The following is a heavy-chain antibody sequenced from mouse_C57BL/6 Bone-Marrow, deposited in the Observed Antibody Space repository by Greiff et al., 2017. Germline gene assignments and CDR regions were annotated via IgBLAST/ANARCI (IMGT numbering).Heavy chain of an antibody. D-gene: IGHD2-1*01. Sequence: VQLQQPGAELVKPGASVKMSCKASGYTFTSYWITWVKQRPGQGLEWIGDIYPGSGSTNYNEKFKSKATLTVDKSSSTAYMQLSSLTSEDSAVYYCARGDYGNHHYAMDYWGQGTSVTVSS. CDR2: IYPGSGST. CDR1: GYTFTSYW. V-gene: IGHV1-55*01. J-gene: IGHJ4*01. CDR3: ARGDYGNHHYAMDY.